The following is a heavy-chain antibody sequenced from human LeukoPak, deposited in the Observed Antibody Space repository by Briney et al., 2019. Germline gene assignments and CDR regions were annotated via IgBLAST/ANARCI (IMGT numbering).Heavy chain of an antibody. V-gene: IGHV3-74*01. CDR3: GRDLPAPQDIVATINGDY. D-gene: IGHD5-12*01. Sequence: PGGSLRLSCAASGFTFSSYWMHWVRQAPGKGLVWVSRINSDERSTSYADSVKGRFTISRDNAKNTLYLQMNSLRAEDTAVYYWGRDLPAPQDIVATINGDYWGQGTLVTVSS. CDR1: GFTFSSYW. CDR2: INSDERST. J-gene: IGHJ4*02.